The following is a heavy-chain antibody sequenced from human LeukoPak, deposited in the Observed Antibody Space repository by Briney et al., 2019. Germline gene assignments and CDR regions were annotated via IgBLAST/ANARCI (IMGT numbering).Heavy chain of an antibody. J-gene: IGHJ3*02. CDR2: IYWDDDK. Sequence: SGPTLVHPTKTLTLTCTFSGFSLSTSGVGVGWIRQPPGKALEWLALIYWDDDKRYSPSLKSRLTITKDNSKNQVVLTMTNMDPVDTATYYCAHSSYYYDSSGYDAFDIWGQGTMVTVSS. V-gene: IGHV2-5*02. CDR1: GFSLSTSGVG. CDR3: AHSSYYYDSSGYDAFDI. D-gene: IGHD3-22*01.